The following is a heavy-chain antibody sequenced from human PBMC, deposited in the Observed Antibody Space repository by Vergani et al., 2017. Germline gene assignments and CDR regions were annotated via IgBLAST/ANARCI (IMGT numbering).Heavy chain of an antibody. CDR3: ARVQYGDYDLNY. V-gene: IGHV1-69*04. J-gene: IGHJ4*02. D-gene: IGHD4-17*01. Sequence: QVQLVQSGAEVKKPGASVKVSCTASGYTFTSYGISWVRQAPGQGLEWMGRIIPILGIANYAQKFQGRVTITADKSTSTAYMELSSLRSEDTAVYYCARVQYGDYDLNYWGQGTLVTVSS. CDR1: GYTFTSYG. CDR2: IIPILGIA.